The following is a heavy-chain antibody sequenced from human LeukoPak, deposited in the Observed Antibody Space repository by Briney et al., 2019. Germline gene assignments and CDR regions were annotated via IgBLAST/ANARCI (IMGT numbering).Heavy chain of an antibody. CDR3: ARRRDYYDSSGYTDY. CDR2: ISAYNDKT. D-gene: IGHD3-22*01. V-gene: IGHV1-18*01. J-gene: IGHJ4*02. CDR1: GYTFTSYG. Sequence: GASVKVSCKCSGYTFTSYGFSWVRQAPGQGLEWMGWISAYNDKTNDAQKHQGSVTMTTDTSTSTAYKELRSLRSDGTAVYYCARRRDYYDSSGYTDYWGQGTLVTVSS.